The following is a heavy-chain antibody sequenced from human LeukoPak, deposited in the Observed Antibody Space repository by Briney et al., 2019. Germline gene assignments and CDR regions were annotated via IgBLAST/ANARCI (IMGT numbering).Heavy chain of an antibody. CDR3: AGYSFFFFDY. V-gene: IGHV4-39*01. D-gene: IGHD4-11*01. Sequence: SETLSLTCTVSGGSLRDGRSFWGWIRQPPGKGLEWIATVYYTGSTYCNPSLQSRVSITVDESKNQLSLNLSSVTASDTSVYYCAGYSFFFFDYWGQGALVTVSS. J-gene: IGHJ4*02. CDR1: GGSLRDGRSF. CDR2: VYYTGST.